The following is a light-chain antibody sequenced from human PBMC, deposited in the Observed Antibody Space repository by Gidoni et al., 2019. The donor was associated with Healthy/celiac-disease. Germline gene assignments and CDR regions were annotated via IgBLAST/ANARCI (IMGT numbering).Light chain of an antibody. Sequence: DIQMTPSPSPLSASVGHRVTITCRASQSISSWLAWYQQKPGKAPKLLIYKASSLESVVPSRFSGSGSGTEFILTISSLQPDDFATYYCQQYNSYSTFGQGTKLEIK. J-gene: IGKJ2*01. CDR1: QSISSW. CDR3: QQYNSYST. CDR2: KAS. V-gene: IGKV1-5*03.